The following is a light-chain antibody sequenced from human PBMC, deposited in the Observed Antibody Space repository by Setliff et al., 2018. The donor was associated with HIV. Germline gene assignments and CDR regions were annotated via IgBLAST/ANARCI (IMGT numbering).Light chain of an antibody. Sequence: QSVLPQPASVSGSPGQSITISCTGTSSDVGGYNYVSWYQQHPGKAPKLIIYEARNRPSGVSNRFSGSKSGNTASLTISGLQAEDEGDYYCSPYAVTNTLPFGTGTKVTVL. J-gene: IGLJ1*01. CDR1: SSDVGGYNY. CDR2: EAR. V-gene: IGLV2-14*01. CDR3: SPYAVTNTLP.